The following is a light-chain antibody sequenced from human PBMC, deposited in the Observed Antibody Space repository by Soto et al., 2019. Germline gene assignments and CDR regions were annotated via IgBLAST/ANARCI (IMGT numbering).Light chain of an antibody. V-gene: IGKV1-39*01. CDR3: QQSHSSPYT. CDR2: AAS. J-gene: IGKJ2*01. CDR1: EPINDF. Sequence: DIQMTQSPSSLPASVGDTVTITCRASEPINDFLNWYQQKPGKTPHLLVFAASSLQTGFPSRFSGSGSGTYFTLTISNLQPEDYATYYCQQSHSSPYTFGQGTKVDI.